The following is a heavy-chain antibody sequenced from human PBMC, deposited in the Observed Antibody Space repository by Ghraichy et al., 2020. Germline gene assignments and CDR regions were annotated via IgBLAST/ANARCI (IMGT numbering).Heavy chain of an antibody. J-gene: IGHJ4*02. CDR2: ISWDGGST. CDR3: AQGGWLQLQYYFDY. Sequence: LTCAASGFTFDDYTMHWVRQAPGKGLEWVSLISWDGGSTYYADSVKGRFTISRDNSKNSLYLQMNSLRTDDTALYYCAQGGWLQLQYYFDYWGQGTLVTVSS. D-gene: IGHD5-24*01. V-gene: IGHV3-43*01. CDR1: GFTFDDYT.